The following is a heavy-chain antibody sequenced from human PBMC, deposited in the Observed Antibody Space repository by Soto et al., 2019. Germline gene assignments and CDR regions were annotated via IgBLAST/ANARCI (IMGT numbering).Heavy chain of an antibody. CDR3: ARVNYDYVWGSHRLAPLDY. CDR1: GYTFTSYG. V-gene: IGHV1-18*01. CDR2: ISAYNGNT. J-gene: IGHJ4*02. Sequence: ASVKVSCKASGYTFTSYGISWVRQAPGQGLEWMGWISAYNGNTNYAQKLQGRVTMTTDTSTSTAYMELRSLRSDDTAVYYCARVNYDYVWGSHRLAPLDYWGQGTLVTVSS. D-gene: IGHD3-16*02.